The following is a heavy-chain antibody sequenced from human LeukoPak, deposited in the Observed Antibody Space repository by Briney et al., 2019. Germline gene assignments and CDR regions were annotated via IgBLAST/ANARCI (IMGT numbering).Heavy chain of an antibody. J-gene: IGHJ3*01. D-gene: IGHD3-10*01. V-gene: IGHV3-21*04. CDR1: GFTFSSYS. Sequence: GGSLRLSCVASGFTFSSYSMNWVRQAPGKGLEWVSSISGRSDSIYYADSGKGRFTISRDNAKNSVYLQVNSLRAEDTAVYYCSIWFGEPRAFDFRGQGTMVTVFS. CDR2: ISGRSDSI. CDR3: SIWFGEPRAFDF.